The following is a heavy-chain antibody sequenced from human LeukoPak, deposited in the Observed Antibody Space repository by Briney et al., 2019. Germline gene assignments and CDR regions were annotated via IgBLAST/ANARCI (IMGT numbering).Heavy chain of an antibody. CDR1: GGSFSGYY. V-gene: IGHV4-34*01. CDR2: INHNGST. CDR3: ARVLFARSWYSQVFEAPYYYYGMDV. D-gene: IGHD6-13*01. Sequence: SETLSLTCAVYGGSFSGYYWSWIRQPPGKVLEWIGEINHNGSTNYNPSLKSRVTISIDTSKNQFSLKLSSVTAADTAVYYCARVLFARSWYSQVFEAPYYYYGMDVWGQGTTVTVSS. J-gene: IGHJ6*02.